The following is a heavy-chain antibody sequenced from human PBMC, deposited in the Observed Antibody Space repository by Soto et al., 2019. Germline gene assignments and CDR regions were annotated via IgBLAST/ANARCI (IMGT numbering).Heavy chain of an antibody. Sequence: SETLSLTCTVSGGSISSYYWSWIRQPPGKGLEWIGYIYYSGSTNYNPSLKSRVTISVDTSKNQFSLKLSSVTAADTAVYYCARGDYGDYPYFDYWGQGTLVTVSS. CDR2: IYYSGST. V-gene: IGHV4-59*01. D-gene: IGHD4-17*01. J-gene: IGHJ4*02. CDR1: GGSISSYY. CDR3: ARGDYGDYPYFDY.